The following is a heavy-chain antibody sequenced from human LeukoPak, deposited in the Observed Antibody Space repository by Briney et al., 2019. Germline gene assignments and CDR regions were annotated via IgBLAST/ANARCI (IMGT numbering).Heavy chain of an antibody. J-gene: IGHJ6*03. D-gene: IGHD5-18*01. CDR2: INHSGGN. CDR3: ARVGYSFSINDWSRIGLGAYPTKYYYYMDV. V-gene: IGHV4-34*01. Sequence: KSSETLSLTCAVYGVSFSDYCWRWVRQPPGKGLEWIGEINHSGGNKHKPSRMSRVIMSVDTSKNQFSLKVRSVTAADTAVYYCARVGYSFSINDWSRIGLGAYPTKYYYYMDVWGKGTTVTVSS. CDR1: GVSFSDYC.